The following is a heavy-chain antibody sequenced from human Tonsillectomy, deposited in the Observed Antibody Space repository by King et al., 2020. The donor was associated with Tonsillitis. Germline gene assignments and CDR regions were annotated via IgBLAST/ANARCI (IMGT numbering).Heavy chain of an antibody. D-gene: IGHD4-11*01. Sequence: VQLVESGGGLVRPGGSLRLSCAASGFTFSSYSMTWVRQAPGKGLEWVSVISDSGANTNYADSVKGRFTISRDNSKNTLYLEMNSLRAEDTAVYYCATSTVMEFWGQGTLSPSPQ. CDR1: GFTFSSYS. J-gene: IGHJ4*02. CDR2: ISDSGANT. V-gene: IGHV3-23*04. CDR3: ATSTVMEF.